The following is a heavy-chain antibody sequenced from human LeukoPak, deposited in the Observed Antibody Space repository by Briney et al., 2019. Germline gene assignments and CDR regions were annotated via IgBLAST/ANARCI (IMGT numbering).Heavy chain of an antibody. Sequence: PGGSLRLSCAASGFTFSSHWMCWVRQAPGKGLEWVANIKQDGSEKYYVDSVKGRFTISGDNAKNSLYLQINSLRAEDTAVYYCARDGIPLTGSFYGMDVLGQGTTVTVSS. D-gene: IGHD3-9*01. CDR1: GFTFSSHW. V-gene: IGHV3-7*01. CDR3: ARDGIPLTGSFYGMDV. J-gene: IGHJ6*02. CDR2: IKQDGSEK.